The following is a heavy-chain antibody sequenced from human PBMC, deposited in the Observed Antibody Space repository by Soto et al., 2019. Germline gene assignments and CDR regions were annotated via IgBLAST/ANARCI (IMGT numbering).Heavy chain of an antibody. D-gene: IGHD3-22*01. J-gene: IGHJ4*02. V-gene: IGHV3-33*01. CDR1: GFTFSSYG. CDR3: AIDHVNYDSSPFDY. Sequence: QVQLVESGGGVVQPGRSLRLSCAASGFTFSSYGMHWVRQAPGKGLEWVAVIWYDGSNKYYADSVKGRFTISRDNSKNTLYLQMNSLRAEDTAVYYCAIDHVNYDSSPFDYWGQGTLVTVSS. CDR2: IWYDGSNK.